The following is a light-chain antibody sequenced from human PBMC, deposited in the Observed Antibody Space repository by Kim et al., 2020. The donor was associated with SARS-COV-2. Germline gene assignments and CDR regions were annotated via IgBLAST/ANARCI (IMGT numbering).Light chain of an antibody. CDR1: QSVSSSH. CDR3: QQYGSSCT. V-gene: IGKV3-20*01. J-gene: IGKJ2*02. Sequence: EIVLTQSPGTLSLSPGERATLSCRASQSVSSSHLAWYQQKPGQAPRLLIYGASSRATGIPDRFSGSGSGTDFTLTISRLEPEDFAVYYCQQYGSSCTFGQGTKLEI. CDR2: GAS.